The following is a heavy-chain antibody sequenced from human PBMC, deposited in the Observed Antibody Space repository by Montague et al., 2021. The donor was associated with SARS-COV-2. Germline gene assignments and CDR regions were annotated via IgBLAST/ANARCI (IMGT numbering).Heavy chain of an antibody. D-gene: IGHD2-21*02. J-gene: IGHJ4*02. V-gene: IGHV4-38-2*02. CDR2: NYLHGNA. CDR3: ARGRVTRAGFDY. CDR1: GYFIGTGYY. Sequence: SETLSLTCSVSGYFIGTGYYWCWIRQSPGKGLEWIGSNYLHGNAYYNPPLNSRVTISLDTSNNQFSLRLTSVTTADMAVYYCARGRVTRAGFDYWGQGIRVIVSS.